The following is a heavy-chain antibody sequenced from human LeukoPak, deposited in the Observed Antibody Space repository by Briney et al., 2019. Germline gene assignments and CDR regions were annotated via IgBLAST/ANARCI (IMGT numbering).Heavy chain of an antibody. CDR1: GFTFSNYW. Sequence: GGSLRLSCAASGFTFSNYWMHWVRQAPGKGLVWVSRINSDGRSTTSADSVKGRSTISRDNAKNTLYLQMNSLRTEDTAVYYCARDQLYCSGGICYFDYWGQGTLVTVSS. CDR3: ARDQLYCSGGICYFDY. J-gene: IGHJ4*02. D-gene: IGHD2-15*01. CDR2: INSDGRST. V-gene: IGHV3-74*03.